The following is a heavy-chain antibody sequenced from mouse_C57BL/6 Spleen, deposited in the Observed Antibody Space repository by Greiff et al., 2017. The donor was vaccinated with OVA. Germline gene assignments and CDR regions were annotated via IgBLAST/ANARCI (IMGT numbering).Heavy chain of an antibody. J-gene: IGHJ4*01. Sequence: QVQLQQPGAELVMPGASVKLSCKASGYTFTSYWMHWVKQRPGQGLEWIGEIDPSDSYTNYNQKFKGKSTLTVDKSSSTAYMQLSSLTSEDSAVDYCARSYGNYDAMDYWGQGTSVTVSS. D-gene: IGHD2-1*01. CDR1: GYTFTSYW. V-gene: IGHV1-69*01. CDR2: IDPSDSYT. CDR3: ARSYGNYDAMDY.